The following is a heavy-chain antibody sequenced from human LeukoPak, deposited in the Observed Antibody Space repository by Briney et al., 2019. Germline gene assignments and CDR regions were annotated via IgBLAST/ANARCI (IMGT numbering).Heavy chain of an antibody. CDR2: IFHTGHT. CDR3: ARGFYGAGSHFDY. V-gene: IGHV4-30-2*01. CDR1: GGSISSGDFP. Sequence: TPSQTLSLTCAVSGGSISSGDFPWSWIRQPPGKGLEWIGYIFHTGHTSYNPSLKSRVTISVDMSKNQLSLRLTSVTAADTAVYYCARGFYGAGSHFDYWGQGTLVTVSS. D-gene: IGHD3-10*01. J-gene: IGHJ4*02.